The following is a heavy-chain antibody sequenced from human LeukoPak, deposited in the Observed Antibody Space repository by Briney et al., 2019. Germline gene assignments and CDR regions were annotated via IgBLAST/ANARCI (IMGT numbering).Heavy chain of an antibody. D-gene: IGHD3-16*01. J-gene: IGHJ3*02. CDR2: IYYSGST. CDR1: GGSISSYY. CDR3: ERGGGEYYDYVWGSYGGTFDI. V-gene: IGHV4-59*01. Sequence: PSETLSLTCTVSGGSISSYYWSWIRQPPGKGLEWIGYIYYSGSTNYNPSLKSRVTISVDTSKNQFSLKLSSVTAADTDVYCCERGGGEYYDYVWGSYGGTFDIWGQGTMVTVSS.